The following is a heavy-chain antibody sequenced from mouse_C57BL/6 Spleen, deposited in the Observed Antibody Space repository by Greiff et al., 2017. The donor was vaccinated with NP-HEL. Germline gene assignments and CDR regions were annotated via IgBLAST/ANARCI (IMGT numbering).Heavy chain of an antibody. V-gene: IGHV1-52*01. Sequence: VQLQQPGAELVRPGSSVKLSCKASGYTFTSYWMHWVKQRPIQGLEWIGNIDPSDSETHYNQKFKDKATLTVDKSSSTAYMQLSSLTSEDSAVYYCARDPLERVYFDYWGQGATLTVST. J-gene: IGHJ2*01. CDR1: GYTFTSYW. CDR3: ARDPLERVYFDY. CDR2: IDPSDSET.